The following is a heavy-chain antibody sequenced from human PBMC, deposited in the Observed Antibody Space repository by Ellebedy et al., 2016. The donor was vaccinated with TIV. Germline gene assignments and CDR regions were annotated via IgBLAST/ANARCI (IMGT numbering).Heavy chain of an antibody. CDR1: GGSISSYY. V-gene: IGHV4-59*01. J-gene: IGHJ3*02. CDR2: IDYSGST. CDR3: ARVVWQLPVSYAFDI. D-gene: IGHD2-15*01. Sequence: MPGGSLRLSCTVSGGSISSYYWSWIRQPPGKGLEWIGYIDYSGSTNYNPSLKSRVTISVDTSKNQFSLKLTSVTAADTAVYYCARVVWQLPVSYAFDIWGQGTMVTVSS.